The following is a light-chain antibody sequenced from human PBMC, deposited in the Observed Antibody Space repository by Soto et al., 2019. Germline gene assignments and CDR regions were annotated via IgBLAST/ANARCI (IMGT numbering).Light chain of an antibody. CDR3: CSYAGSSYV. Sequence: QSALTQPRSVSGSPGQSVTVSCTGTSSDVGANKYVSWYQQHPGRAPKLIIYDVTERPSGVPDRFSGSKSGNTASLTMSGLQPDDEAEYYCCSYAGSSYVFGTGTKLTVL. V-gene: IGLV2-11*01. CDR1: SSDVGANKY. CDR2: DVT. J-gene: IGLJ1*01.